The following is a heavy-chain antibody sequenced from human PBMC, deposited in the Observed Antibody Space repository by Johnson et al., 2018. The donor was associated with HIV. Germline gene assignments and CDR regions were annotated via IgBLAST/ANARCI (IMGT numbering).Heavy chain of an antibody. CDR1: GFTFADYA. D-gene: IGHD4-23*01. Sequence: VQLVESGGGLVQPGRSLRLSCAASGFTFADYAMYWVRQVPGKGLEWVSGISWNSGTIDYAASVKGRFTISRANAKNSLYLQMDRLRTEDTALYYCAKDTSTVVTPSGAFDIWGQGTMVTVSS. J-gene: IGHJ3*02. CDR2: ISWNSGTI. V-gene: IGHV3-9*01. CDR3: AKDTSTVVTPSGAFDI.